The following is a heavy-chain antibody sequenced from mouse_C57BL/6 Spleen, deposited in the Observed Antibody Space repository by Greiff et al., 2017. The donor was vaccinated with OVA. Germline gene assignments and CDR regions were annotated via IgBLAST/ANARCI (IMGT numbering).Heavy chain of an antibody. J-gene: IGHJ1*03. CDR2: IDPETGGT. CDR3: TRRYYGSSNHWYFDV. V-gene: IGHV1-15*01. Sequence: QVQLQQSGAELVRPGASVTLSCKASGYTFTDYEMHWVKQTPVHGLEWIGAIDPETGGTAYNQKFKGKAILTADKSSSTAYMELRSLTSEDSAVYYCTRRYYGSSNHWYFDVWGTGTTVTVSS. CDR1: GYTFTDYE. D-gene: IGHD1-1*01.